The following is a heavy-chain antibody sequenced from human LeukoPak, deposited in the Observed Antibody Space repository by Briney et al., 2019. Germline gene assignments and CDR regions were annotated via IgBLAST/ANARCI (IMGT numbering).Heavy chain of an antibody. V-gene: IGHV3-9*01. CDR1: GFTVSANY. Sequence: GGSLRLSCTASGFTVSANYMTWVRQAPGKGLEWVSGISWNSGSIGYADSVKGRFTISRDNAKNSLYLQMNSLRAEDTALYYCAKDIGFVRWEWQDYYYGMDVWGQGTTVTVSS. CDR3: AKDIGFVRWEWQDYYYGMDV. CDR2: ISWNSGSI. J-gene: IGHJ6*02. D-gene: IGHD3-3*01.